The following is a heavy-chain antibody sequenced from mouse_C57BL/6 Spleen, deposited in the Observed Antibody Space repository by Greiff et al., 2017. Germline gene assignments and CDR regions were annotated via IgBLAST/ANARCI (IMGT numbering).Heavy chain of an antibody. CDR3: ARPSSGTGGYYAMDY. J-gene: IGHJ4*01. D-gene: IGHD4-1*01. Sequence: VQLKESGAELVKPGASVKLSCKASGYTFTSYWMHWVKQRPGQGLEWIGMIHPNSGSTNDNEKFKSKATLTVDKSSSTAYMQLSSLTSADSAVYYCARPSSGTGGYYAMDYWGQGTSVTVSS. CDR1: GYTFTSYW. V-gene: IGHV1-64*01. CDR2: IHPNSGST.